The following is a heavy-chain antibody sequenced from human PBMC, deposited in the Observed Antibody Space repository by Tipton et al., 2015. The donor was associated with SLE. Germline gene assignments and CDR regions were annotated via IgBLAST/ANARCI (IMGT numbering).Heavy chain of an antibody. V-gene: IGHV3-21*01. Sequence: SLRLSCAASGFTFSSYSMNWVRQAPGKGLEWVSSISSSSSYIYYAGSVKGRFTISRDNAKNSLYLQMNSLRAEDTAVYYCAREGMTAINLDYWGQGTLVTVSS. J-gene: IGHJ4*02. CDR2: ISSSSSYI. CDR3: AREGMTAINLDY. CDR1: GFTFSSYS. D-gene: IGHD2-21*02.